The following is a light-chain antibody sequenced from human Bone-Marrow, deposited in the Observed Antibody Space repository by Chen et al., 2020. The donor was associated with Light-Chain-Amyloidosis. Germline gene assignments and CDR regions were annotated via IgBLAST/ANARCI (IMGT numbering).Light chain of an antibody. Sequence: AIRMTQSPSSLSASTGDRVTITCRASQGISSYLAWYQQIPGKAPKLLIYAASTLQSGVPSRFSGSGSGTDFTLTISCLQSEDFATDYCQQYYSYPRLTFGGGTKVGIK. V-gene: IGKV1-8*01. CDR3: QQYYSYPRLT. CDR1: QGISSY. J-gene: IGKJ4*01. CDR2: AAS.